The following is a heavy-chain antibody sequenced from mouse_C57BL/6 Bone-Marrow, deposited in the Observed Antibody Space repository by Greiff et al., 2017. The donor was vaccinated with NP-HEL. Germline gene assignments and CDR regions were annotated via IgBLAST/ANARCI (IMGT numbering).Heavy chain of an antibody. CDR2: ISYDGSN. D-gene: IGHD1-1*01. CDR1: GYSITSGYY. V-gene: IGHV3-6*01. J-gene: IGHJ2*01. CDR3: ARDRYYGSSPYYFDY. Sequence: EVQLQQSGPGLVKPSQSLSLTCSVTGYSITSGYYWNWIRQFPGNKLEWMGYISYDGSNNYNPSLKNRISITRDTSKNQFFLKLNSVTTEDTATYYCARDRYYGSSPYYFDYWGQGTTLTVSS.